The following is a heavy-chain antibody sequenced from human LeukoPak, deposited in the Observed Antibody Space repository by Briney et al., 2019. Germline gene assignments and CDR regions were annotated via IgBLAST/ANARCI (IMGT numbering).Heavy chain of an antibody. CDR2: IGTAGDT. J-gene: IGHJ5*02. CDR1: GFTFSSYD. Sequence: GGSLRLSCAASGFTFSSYDMHWVRQATGKGLEWVSAIGTAGDTYYPGSVKGQFTISRENAKNSLYLQMNSLRAGDTAVYYCARGVYDSSGYTGYWFDPWGQGTLVTVPS. CDR3: ARGVYDSSGYTGYWFDP. V-gene: IGHV3-13*01. D-gene: IGHD3-22*01.